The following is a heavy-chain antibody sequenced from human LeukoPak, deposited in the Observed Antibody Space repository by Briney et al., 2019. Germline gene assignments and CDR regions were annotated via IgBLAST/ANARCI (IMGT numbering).Heavy chain of an antibody. Sequence: GGSLRLSCAASGFTFSSYGMHWVRQAPGKGLEWVAVISYDGSNKYYADSVKGRFTISRDNSKNTLYLQMNSLRAEDTAVYYCAKEARRTRTGGDAFDIWGQGTMVTVSS. V-gene: IGHV3-30*18. CDR3: AKEARRTRTGGDAFDI. CDR1: GFTFSSYG. CDR2: ISYDGSNK. D-gene: IGHD7-27*01. J-gene: IGHJ3*02.